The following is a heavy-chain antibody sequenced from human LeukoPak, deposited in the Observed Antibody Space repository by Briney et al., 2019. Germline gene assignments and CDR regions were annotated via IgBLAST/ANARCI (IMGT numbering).Heavy chain of an antibody. V-gene: IGHV3-74*01. CDR3: VRDDSSHFDY. Sequence: PGGSLRLSCAASGFTFRSYWMHWVRQAPGKGLVWVSRINRDGSSTNHADSVKGRFTISRDNAKNTLYLQMNSLRAEDTAVHYCVRDDSSHFDYWGQGALVTVSS. CDR2: INRDGSST. CDR1: GFTFRSYW. J-gene: IGHJ4*02. D-gene: IGHD6-13*01.